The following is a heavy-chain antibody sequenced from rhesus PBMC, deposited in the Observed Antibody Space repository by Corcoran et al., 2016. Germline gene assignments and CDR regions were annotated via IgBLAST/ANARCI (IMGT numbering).Heavy chain of an antibody. CDR2: IDASESDT. CDR3: AKGEGTAGRGY. D-gene: IGHD5-24*01. V-gene: IGHV5-2*01. CDR1: GYSFTRYG. Sequence: EVQLVQSGAEVKRPGEYLQISCKTSGYSFTRYGICWGRQMPGKGLEWRGAIDASESDTRYSPSFQGQVTSSADNAISTADRQGSSLKAPDAATYYCAKGEGTAGRGYWGQGVLVTVSA. J-gene: IGHJ4*01.